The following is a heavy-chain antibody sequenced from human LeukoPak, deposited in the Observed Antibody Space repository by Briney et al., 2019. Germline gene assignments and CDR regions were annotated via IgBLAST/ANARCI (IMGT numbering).Heavy chain of an antibody. CDR2: ISSSSSYI. V-gene: IGHV3-21*01. CDR3: ARIVVVPAAMDV. CDR1: GFTFSSYS. Sequence: PGGSLRLSCAASGFTFSSYSMNWVRQAPGKGLEWVSSISSSSSYIYYADSVKGRFTISSDNAKNSLYLQMNSLRAEDTAVYYCARIVVVPAAMDVWGQGTTVTVSS. J-gene: IGHJ6*02. D-gene: IGHD2-2*01.